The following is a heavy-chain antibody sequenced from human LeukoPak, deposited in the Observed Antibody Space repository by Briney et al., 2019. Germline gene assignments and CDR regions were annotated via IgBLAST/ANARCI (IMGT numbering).Heavy chain of an antibody. CDR2: IYYSGST. Sequence: SEALSLTCTVSGGSISSYYWSWIRQPPGKGLEWIGYIYYSGSTNYNPSLKSRVTISVDTSKNQFSLKLSSVTAADTAVYYCARVAYLALDPWGQGTLVTVSS. J-gene: IGHJ5*02. CDR3: ARVAYLALDP. D-gene: IGHD2-21*01. CDR1: GGSISSYY. V-gene: IGHV4-59*01.